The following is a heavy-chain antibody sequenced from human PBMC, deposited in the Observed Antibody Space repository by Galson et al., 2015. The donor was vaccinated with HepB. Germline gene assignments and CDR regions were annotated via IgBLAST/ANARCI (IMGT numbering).Heavy chain of an antibody. D-gene: IGHD3-22*01. Sequence: SLRLSCAASGFTFSSYGMHWVRQAPGKGLEWVAVISYDGSNKYYADSVKGRFTISRDNSKNTLYLQMNSLRAEDTAVYYCAKSDDSSGYCFDYWGQGTLVTISS. CDR3: AKSDDSSGYCFDY. CDR1: GFTFSSYG. J-gene: IGHJ4*02. V-gene: IGHV3-30*18. CDR2: ISYDGSNK.